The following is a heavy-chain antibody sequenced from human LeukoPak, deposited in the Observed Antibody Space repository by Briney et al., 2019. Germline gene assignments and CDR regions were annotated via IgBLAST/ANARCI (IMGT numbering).Heavy chain of an antibody. J-gene: IGHJ4*02. V-gene: IGHV4-39*01. Sequence: PSETLSLTCTVSGGSISSSSYYWGWIRQPPGKGLEWIGNIYYSGRTYYNPSLKSRVTISVDTSKNQFSLKLSSVTAADTAVYYCASFKSWYYYYASSGEDYWGQGTLVTVSS. CDR1: GGSISSSSYY. CDR3: ASFKSWYYYYASSGEDY. D-gene: IGHD3-22*01. CDR2: IYYSGRT.